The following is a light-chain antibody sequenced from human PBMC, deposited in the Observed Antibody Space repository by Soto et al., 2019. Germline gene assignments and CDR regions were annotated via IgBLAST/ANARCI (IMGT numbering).Light chain of an antibody. CDR1: QSGSSN. CDR2: DAS. CDR3: QQYNTWPPYT. Sequence: DIVMTQSPGTLSVSPGERATLSCRASQSGSSNLAWYQQKPGQAPRLLIYDASTRATRIPARFSGSGSWTDFTLSISSLQSEDFTVYFCQQYNTWPPYTFGQGTKLEI. J-gene: IGKJ2*01. V-gene: IGKV3-15*01.